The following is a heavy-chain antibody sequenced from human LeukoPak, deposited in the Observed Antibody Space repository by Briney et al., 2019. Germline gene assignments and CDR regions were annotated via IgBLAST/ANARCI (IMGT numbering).Heavy chain of an antibody. D-gene: IGHD3-16*01. CDR3: ARDRTFGMAAGPQYYFDY. Sequence: GGSLRLSCAASGFTFSSYAMHWVRQAPGKGLEWVAVISYDGSNKYYADSVKGRFTISRDNSKNTLYLQMNSLRAEDTAVYCCARDRTFGMAAGPQYYFDYWGQGTLVTVSS. V-gene: IGHV3-30-3*01. CDR2: ISYDGSNK. CDR1: GFTFSSYA. J-gene: IGHJ4*02.